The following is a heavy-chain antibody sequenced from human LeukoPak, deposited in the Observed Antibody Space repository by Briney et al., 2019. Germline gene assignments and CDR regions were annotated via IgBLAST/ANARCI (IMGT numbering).Heavy chain of an antibody. CDR2: ISAYNGNT. D-gene: IGHD2-8*01. Sequence: ASVKVSCKASGYTFTSYGISWVRQAPGQGLEWMGWISAYNGNTNYAQKLQGRVTMTRDTSTSTVYMELSSLRSEDTAVYYCARTDLMYYFDYWGQGTLVTVSS. CDR1: GYTFTSYG. V-gene: IGHV1-18*01. CDR3: ARTDLMYYFDY. J-gene: IGHJ4*02.